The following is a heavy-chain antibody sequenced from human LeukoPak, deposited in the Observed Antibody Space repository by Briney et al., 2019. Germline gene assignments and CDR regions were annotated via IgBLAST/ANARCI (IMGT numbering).Heavy chain of an antibody. D-gene: IGHD3-22*01. CDR3: AREIQDTGLPDYYDSSGYLTYYFDY. CDR2: INHSGST. CDR1: GGSFSGYY. V-gene: IGHV4-34*01. Sequence: SETLSLTCAVYGGSFSGYYWSWIRQPPGKGLEWIGEINHSGSTNYNPSLKSRVTISVDTSKNQFSLKLSSVTAADTAVCYCAREIQDTGLPDYYDSSGYLTYYFDYWGQGTLVTVSS. J-gene: IGHJ4*02.